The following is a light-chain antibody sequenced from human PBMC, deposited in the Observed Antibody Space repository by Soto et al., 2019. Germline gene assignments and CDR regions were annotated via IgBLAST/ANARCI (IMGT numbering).Light chain of an antibody. CDR3: LQDYTYPWT. Sequence: AIQMTQSPSSLSASVGERVTITCRASQGIRNELGWYQQKPGKAPKLLIYAASSLDTGVPSRFSGSGSGTDFSLTISSLQPEDFATYYCLQDYTYPWTFGQGTKVEIK. V-gene: IGKV1-6*01. CDR1: QGIRNE. CDR2: AAS. J-gene: IGKJ1*01.